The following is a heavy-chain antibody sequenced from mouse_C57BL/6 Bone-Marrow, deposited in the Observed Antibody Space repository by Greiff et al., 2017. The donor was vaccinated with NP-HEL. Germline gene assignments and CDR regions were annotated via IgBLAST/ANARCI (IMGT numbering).Heavy chain of an antibody. CDR2: IYYSGTI. V-gene: IGHV3-5*01. Sequence: VQLKESGPGLVKPSQTVFLTCTVTGISITTGNYRWSWIRQFPGNKLEWIGYIYYSGTITYNPSLPSRTTITRDTPKNQFFLEMNSLTAEDTATYYCARDVGPDGYYIFDYWGQGTTLTVSS. CDR3: ARDVGPDGYYIFDY. J-gene: IGHJ2*01. D-gene: IGHD2-3*01. CDR1: GISITTGNYR.